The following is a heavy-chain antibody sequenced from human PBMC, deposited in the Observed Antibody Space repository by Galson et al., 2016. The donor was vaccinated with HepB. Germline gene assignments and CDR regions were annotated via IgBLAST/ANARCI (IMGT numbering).Heavy chain of an antibody. Sequence: SLRLSCAASGFSFSNYEMNWVRQAPGKGLEWVANVKQDGSEKYYAESVKGRFTISRDNARNSVFLQMNSLRPDDTAVYYCGRAQWIPERRAAYFDCWGQRILVTVSS. J-gene: IGHJ4*02. CDR2: VKQDGSEK. V-gene: IGHV3-7*04. CDR3: GRAQWIPERRAAYFDC. CDR1: GFSFSNYE. D-gene: IGHD1-14*01.